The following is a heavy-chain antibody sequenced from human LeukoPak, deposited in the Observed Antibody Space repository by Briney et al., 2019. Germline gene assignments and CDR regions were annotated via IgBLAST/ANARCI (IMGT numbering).Heavy chain of an antibody. CDR3: AKDRRYYDSSGAI. D-gene: IGHD3-22*01. CDR1: GFTFSSYG. CDR2: ISYDGSNK. Sequence: GGSLRLSCAASGFTFSSYGMHWVRQAPGKGLEGVAVISYDGSNKYYADSVKGRFTISRDNSKNTLYLQMNSLRAEDTAVYYCAKDRRYYDSSGAIWGQGTMVTVSS. J-gene: IGHJ3*02. V-gene: IGHV3-30*18.